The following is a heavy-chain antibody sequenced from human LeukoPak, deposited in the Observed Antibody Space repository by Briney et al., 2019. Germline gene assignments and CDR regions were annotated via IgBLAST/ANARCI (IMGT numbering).Heavy chain of an antibody. Sequence: GGSLRLSCAASGFTFSSHGMHWGRQAPAKVLEWVAIISYDGSKTYYADSLERRFTISRDNSKNTVYLQMSSLRAEDTAVYYCAQHHYSYGPGYFDYWGQGAQVTASS. V-gene: IGHV3-30*18. D-gene: IGHD5-18*01. CDR2: ISYDGSKT. CDR1: GFTFSSHG. J-gene: IGHJ4*02. CDR3: AQHHYSYGPGYFDY.